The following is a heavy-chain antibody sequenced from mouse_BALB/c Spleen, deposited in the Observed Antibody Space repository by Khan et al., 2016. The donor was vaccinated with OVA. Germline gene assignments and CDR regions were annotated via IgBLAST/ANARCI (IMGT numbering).Heavy chain of an antibody. V-gene: IGHV2-5-1*01. D-gene: IGHD2-4*01. J-gene: IGHJ3*01. CDR1: GFSLTSYG. CDR3: AKDRDYDAGFAY. CDR2: IWRGGST. Sequence: QMQLEESGPSLVQPPQSLSITCTVSGFSLTSYGVHWVRQSPGKGLEWLGVIWRGGSTDYNAAFMSRLSITKDNSKSQVFFKMNSLQADDTAIYYCAKDRDYDAGFAYWGQGTLVTVSA.